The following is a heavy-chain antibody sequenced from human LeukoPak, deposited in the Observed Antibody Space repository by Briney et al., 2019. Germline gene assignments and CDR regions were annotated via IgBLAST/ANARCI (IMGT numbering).Heavy chain of an antibody. V-gene: IGHV1-2*02. Sequence: GALVKVSCKASGYTFTGYYMHWVRQAPGQGLEWMGWINPNSGGTNYAQKFQGRVTMTRDTSISTAYMELSRLRSDDTAVYYCARDPIAKWELLLDYWGQGTLVTVSS. D-gene: IGHD1-26*01. CDR2: INPNSGGT. CDR1: GYTFTGYY. J-gene: IGHJ4*02. CDR3: ARDPIAKWELLLDY.